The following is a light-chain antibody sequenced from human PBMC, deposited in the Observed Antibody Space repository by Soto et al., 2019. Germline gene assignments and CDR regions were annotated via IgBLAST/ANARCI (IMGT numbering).Light chain of an antibody. J-gene: IGLJ1*01. CDR2: DVS. V-gene: IGLV2-14*03. Sequence: QSVLTQPASVSGSPGQSITISCTGASSDVGNYNYVSWYQQHPGKAPKLIIYDVSNRPSGVSNRFSGSKSGNTASLTISGLQAEDEADYYCCSYAGRYTYIFGTGTKVT. CDR3: CSYAGRYTYI. CDR1: SSDVGNYNY.